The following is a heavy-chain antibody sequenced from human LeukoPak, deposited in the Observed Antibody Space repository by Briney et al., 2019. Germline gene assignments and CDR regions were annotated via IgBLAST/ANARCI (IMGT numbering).Heavy chain of an antibody. CDR1: GFTFRTYW. CDR2: INSDGSNT. Sequence: PGGSLRLSCAASGFTFRTYWMHWVRHAPGKGGGWVSRINSDGSNTTYADSVKGRFTVSRDNSKNTLYLQMNSLRAEDTAVYYCARESEQQWLVSYFDYWGQGTLVTVSS. V-gene: IGHV3-74*01. CDR3: ARESEQQWLVSYFDY. D-gene: IGHD6-19*01. J-gene: IGHJ4*02.